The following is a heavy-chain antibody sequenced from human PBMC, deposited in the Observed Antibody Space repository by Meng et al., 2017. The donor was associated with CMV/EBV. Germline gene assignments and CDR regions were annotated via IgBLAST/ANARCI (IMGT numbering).Heavy chain of an antibody. CDR1: GFSLSSGGAG. J-gene: IGHJ4*02. V-gene: IGHV2-5*01. CDR2: IFWNDDK. D-gene: IGHD2/OR15-2a*01. Sequence: SGPTLVKPTQTLTLTCTFSGFSLSSGGAGVGWIRQPPGKALEWLALIFWNDDKRYRPSLKDRLTLTKDTSKNQVVLTMTNVDPVDTATYYCAHRPCNSIMCYSFDNWGQGTLVTVSS. CDR3: AHRPCNSIMCYSFDN.